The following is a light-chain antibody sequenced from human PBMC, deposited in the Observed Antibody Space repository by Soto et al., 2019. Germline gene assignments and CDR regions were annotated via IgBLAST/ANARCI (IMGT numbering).Light chain of an antibody. J-gene: IGLJ1*01. CDR3: SSYTISSTLYV. CDR2: DVS. CDR1: SSDVGAYRS. Sequence: QSALTQPASVSGSPGQSITISCTGTSSDVGAYRSVSWYQQHPGKAPKLMIYDVSDRPSGVSTRFSGSKSGNTASLTISGLQAEDEADYYCSSYTISSTLYVFGTGTKVTVL. V-gene: IGLV2-14*01.